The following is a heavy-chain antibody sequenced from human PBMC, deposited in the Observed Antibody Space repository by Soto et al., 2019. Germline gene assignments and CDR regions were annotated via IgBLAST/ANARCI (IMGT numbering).Heavy chain of an antibody. CDR2: ISYDGSNK. V-gene: IGHV3-30-3*01. CDR1: GFTFSSYA. J-gene: IGHJ6*02. D-gene: IGHD2-2*01. Sequence: VGSLRLSCAASGFTFSSYAMHWVRQAPGKGLEWVAVISYDGSNKYYADSVKGRFTISRDNSKNTLYLQMNSLRAEDTAVYYCARDEYQLLIYYYYGMDVWGQGTTVTVSS. CDR3: ARDEYQLLIYYYYGMDV.